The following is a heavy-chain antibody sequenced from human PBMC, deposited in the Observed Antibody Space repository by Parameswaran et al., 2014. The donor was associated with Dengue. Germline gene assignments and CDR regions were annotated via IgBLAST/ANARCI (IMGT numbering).Heavy chain of an antibody. J-gene: IGHJ5*02. Sequence: VRQAPGKGLEWIGSIYYSGSTYYNPSLKSRVTISVDTSKNQFSLKLSSVTAADTAVYYCARHSRGRYCSSTSCYALGWFDPWGQGTLVTVSS. D-gene: IGHD2-2*01. V-gene: IGHV4-39*01. CDR2: IYYSGST. CDR3: ARHSRGRYCSSTSCYALGWFDP.